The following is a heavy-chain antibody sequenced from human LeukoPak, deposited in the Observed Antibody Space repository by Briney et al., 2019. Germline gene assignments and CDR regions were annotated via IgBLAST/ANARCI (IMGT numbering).Heavy chain of an antibody. D-gene: IGHD5-24*01. V-gene: IGHV3-21*01. J-gene: IGHJ3*02. CDR3: ARDAAKDGYKPPDAFDI. Sequence: PGGSLRLSCAASGFTFSTHLMNWVRQAPGKGLEWVSSISSVDTYIHYADSVKRRFTVSRDNAKNSLYLQMNSLRAEDTAVYYCARDAAKDGYKPPDAFDIWGQGTMVTVSS. CDR2: ISSVDTYI. CDR1: GFTFSTHL.